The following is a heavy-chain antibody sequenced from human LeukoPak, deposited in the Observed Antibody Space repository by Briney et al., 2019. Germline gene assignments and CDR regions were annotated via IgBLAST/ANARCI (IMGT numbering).Heavy chain of an antibody. V-gene: IGHV4-59*01. D-gene: IGHD3-10*01. CDR3: AREGTMVRGLAFDI. CDR1: GGSISSYY. Sequence: SETLSLTCTVSGGSISSYYWSWIRQPPGKGLKWIGYIYYSGSTNYNPSLKSRVTISVDTSKNQFFLRLNSVTAADTAVYYCAREGTMVRGLAFDIWGQGTMVTVSS. J-gene: IGHJ3*02. CDR2: IYYSGST.